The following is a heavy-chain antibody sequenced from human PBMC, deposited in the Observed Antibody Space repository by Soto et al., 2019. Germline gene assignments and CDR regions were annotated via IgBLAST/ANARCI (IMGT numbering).Heavy chain of an antibody. CDR3: AKILGRFLEWLSGYYYMDV. V-gene: IGHV3-23*01. CDR2: ISGSGGST. Sequence: GSLRLSCAASGFTFSSYAMSWVRQAPGKGLEWVSAISGSGGSTYYADSVKGRFTISRDNSKNTLYLQMNSLRAEDTAVYYCAKILGRFLEWLSGYYYMDVWGKGTTVTVSS. CDR1: GFTFSSYA. J-gene: IGHJ6*03. D-gene: IGHD3-3*01.